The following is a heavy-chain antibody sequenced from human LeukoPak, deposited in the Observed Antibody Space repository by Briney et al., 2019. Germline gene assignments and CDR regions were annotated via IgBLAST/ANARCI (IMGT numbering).Heavy chain of an antibody. Sequence: GGSLRLSCAASGFTFDDYAMHWVRQAPGKGLEWVSGISWNSGSIGYADSVKGRFTISRDNAKNSLYLQMNSLRAEDTALYYCAKDKGSGSYSWGRAFDIWGQGTMVTVSS. J-gene: IGHJ3*02. CDR3: AKDKGSGSYSWGRAFDI. CDR1: GFTFDDYA. V-gene: IGHV3-9*01. CDR2: ISWNSGSI. D-gene: IGHD3-10*01.